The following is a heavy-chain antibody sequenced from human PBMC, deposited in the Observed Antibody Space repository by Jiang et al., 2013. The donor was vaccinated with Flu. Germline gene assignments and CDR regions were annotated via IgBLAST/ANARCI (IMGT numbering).Heavy chain of an antibody. D-gene: IGHD1-26*01. CDR2: IIPTLHRT. V-gene: IGHV1-69*04. J-gene: IGHJ4*02. CDR1: GGSFGDYA. CDR3: ARQHGRSYYSPAGY. Sequence: GAEVKKPGSSVKVSCAASGGSFGDYAITWVRQAPGQGLEWMGRIIPTLHRTDFAQKFQDRIALTADTSTSTAYMELNGLTSEDTAMYYCARQHGRSYYSPAGYWGQGTRVTVSS.